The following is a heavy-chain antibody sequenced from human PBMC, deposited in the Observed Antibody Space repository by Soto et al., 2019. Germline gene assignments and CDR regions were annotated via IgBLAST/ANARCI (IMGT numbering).Heavy chain of an antibody. Sequence: QITLRESGPTLVKPTQTLTLTCTFSGFSLSTDGVAVGWIRQPPGKALEWLALIYWDDDLRYSPSLQSRLTXTMXTPKNQVVLTMTDMDPVDTATYYCAHAVAPRVLDYWGQGTLVTVSS. J-gene: IGHJ4*02. CDR2: IYWDDDL. CDR1: GFSLSTDGVA. CDR3: AHAVAPRVLDY. V-gene: IGHV2-5*02. D-gene: IGHD2-21*01.